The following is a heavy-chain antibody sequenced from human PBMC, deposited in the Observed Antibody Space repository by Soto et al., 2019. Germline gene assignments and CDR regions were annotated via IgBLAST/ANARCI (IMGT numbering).Heavy chain of an antibody. CDR2: IYTSGST. D-gene: IGHD5-18*01. V-gene: IGHV4-4*07. CDR3: ARDRPHSDRGYSYGYYDNWFDP. Sequence: PXETLSLTCTVSGCSISRYYWSWIRQPAGRGLEWIGRIYTSGSTNYNPSLKSRVTMSVDTSKNQFSLKLSSVTAADTAVYYCARDRPHSDRGYSYGYYDNWFDPWGQENLVTVSS. CDR1: GCSISRYY. J-gene: IGHJ5*02.